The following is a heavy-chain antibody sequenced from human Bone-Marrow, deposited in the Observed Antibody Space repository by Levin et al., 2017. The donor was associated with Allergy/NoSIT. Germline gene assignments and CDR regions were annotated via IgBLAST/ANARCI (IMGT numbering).Heavy chain of an antibody. V-gene: IGHV4-30-4*01. CDR2: IYYSGST. J-gene: IGHJ4*02. CDR1: GGSISSGDYY. CDR3: ARRRYYYDSSGSSGSYFDY. Sequence: SQTLSLTCTVSGGSISSGDYYWSWIRQPPGKGLEWIGYIYYSGSTYYNPSLKSRVTISVDTSKNQFSLKLSSVTAADTAVYYCARRRYYYDSSGSSGSYFDYWGQGTLVTVSS. D-gene: IGHD3-22*01.